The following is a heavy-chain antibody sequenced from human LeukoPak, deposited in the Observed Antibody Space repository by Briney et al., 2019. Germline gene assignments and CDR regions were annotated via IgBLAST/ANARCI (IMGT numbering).Heavy chain of an antibody. J-gene: IGHJ4*02. Sequence: GRSLRLSCAASGFTFSSYAMHWVRQAPGKGLEWVAVISYDGSNKYYADSVKGRFTISRDNSKNTLYLQMNSLRAEDTAVYYCASVSSYDSSGYYPNWGQGTLVTVSS. CDR2: ISYDGSNK. D-gene: IGHD3-22*01. V-gene: IGHV3-30-3*01. CDR3: ASVSSYDSSGYYPN. CDR1: GFTFSSYA.